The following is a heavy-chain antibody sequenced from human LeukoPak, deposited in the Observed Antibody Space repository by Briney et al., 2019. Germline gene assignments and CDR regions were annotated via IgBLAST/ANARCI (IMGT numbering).Heavy chain of an antibody. D-gene: IGHD6-25*01. Sequence: GASVKVSCKASGGTFSSYAISWVRQAPGQGLEWMGGIIPIFGTANYAQKFQGRVTMTEDTSTDTAYMELSSLRSEDTAVYYCVTAPRLDYYYYGMDVWGQGTTVTVSS. V-gene: IGHV1-69*06. CDR2: IIPIFGTA. CDR3: VTAPRLDYYYYGMDV. J-gene: IGHJ6*02. CDR1: GGTFSSYA.